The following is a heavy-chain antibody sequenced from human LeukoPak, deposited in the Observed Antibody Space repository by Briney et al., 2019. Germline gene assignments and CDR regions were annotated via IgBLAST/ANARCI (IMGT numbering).Heavy chain of an antibody. CDR1: GGSISSYY. J-gene: IGHJ3*02. CDR2: IYYSGST. V-gene: IGHV4-59*01. Sequence: SETLSLTCTVSGGSISSYYWSWIRQPPGKELEWIGYIYYSGSTNYNPSLKSRVTISVDTSKNQFSLKLSSVTAADTAVYYCAREGPLMGAFDIWGQGTMVTVSS. CDR3: AREGPLMGAFDI. D-gene: IGHD3-10*01.